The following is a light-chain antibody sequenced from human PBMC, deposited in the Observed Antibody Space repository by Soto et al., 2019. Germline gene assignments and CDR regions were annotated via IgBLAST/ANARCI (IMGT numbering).Light chain of an antibody. CDR3: NSYTNSSAVV. CDR2: EVT. CDR1: RDDIGAYDY. V-gene: IGLV2-14*01. Sequence: QSALTQPASVSGSPGQSITISCAGTRDDIGAYDYVSWSQQHPGNAPKLLVYEVTNRPSGVSDRFSGSKSGNTASLTISGLHAEDEADYYCNSYTNSSAVVFGGRTKGTVL. J-gene: IGLJ2*01.